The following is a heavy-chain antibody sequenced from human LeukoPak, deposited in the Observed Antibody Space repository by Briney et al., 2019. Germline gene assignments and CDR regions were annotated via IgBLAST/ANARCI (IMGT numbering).Heavy chain of an antibody. Sequence: GGSLRLSCAASGFTFSSYAMSWVRQAPGKGLEWVSAISGSGGSTYYADSVKGRFTISRDNSKNTLYLQMNSLRAEATAVYYCANSPIAVAGMGYWGQGTLVTVSS. CDR1: GFTFSSYA. J-gene: IGHJ4*02. D-gene: IGHD6-19*01. V-gene: IGHV3-23*01. CDR2: ISGSGGST. CDR3: ANSPIAVAGMGY.